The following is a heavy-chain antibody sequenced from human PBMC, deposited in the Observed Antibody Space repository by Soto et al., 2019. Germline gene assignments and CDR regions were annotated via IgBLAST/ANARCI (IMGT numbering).Heavy chain of an antibody. V-gene: IGHV1-2*04. Sequence: ASVKVSCKASGYTFTGYYMHWVRQAPGQGLEWMGWINPNSGGTNYAQKFQGWVTMTRDTSISTAYMELSRLRSDDTAVYYCARGDCSSTSCHTHYYYYYMDVWGKGTTVTVSS. CDR2: INPNSGGT. CDR3: ARGDCSSTSCHTHYYYYYMDV. CDR1: GYTFTGYY. J-gene: IGHJ6*03. D-gene: IGHD2-2*02.